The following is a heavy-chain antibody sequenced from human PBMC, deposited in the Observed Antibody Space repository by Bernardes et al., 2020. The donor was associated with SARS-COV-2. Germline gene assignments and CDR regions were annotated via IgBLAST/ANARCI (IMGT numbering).Heavy chain of an antibody. CDR1: GFTFSSYS. V-gene: IGHV3-48*01. D-gene: IGHD3-22*01. Sequence: GGSLRLSCAASGFTFSSYSMNWVRQAPGKGLEWVSYISSSSSTIYYADSVKGRFTISRDNAKNSLYLQMNSLRAEDTAVYYCARDPDYYDAGGYGMDVWGQGTTVTVSS. CDR3: ARDPDYYDAGGYGMDV. CDR2: ISSSSSTI. J-gene: IGHJ6*02.